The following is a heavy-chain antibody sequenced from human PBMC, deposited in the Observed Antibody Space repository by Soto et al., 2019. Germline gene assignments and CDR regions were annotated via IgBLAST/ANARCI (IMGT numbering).Heavy chain of an antibody. J-gene: IGHJ4*02. CDR3: ARVYFGDILVVPAAIGFDY. Sequence: SETLSITCAVYGGSFSGYYWSWIRQPPGKGLEWIGEINHSGSTNYNPSLKSRVTISVDTTKNQFYLKLSSVTAADTAVYYCARVYFGDILVVPAAIGFDYWVQGTLVTVSS. CDR2: INHSGST. D-gene: IGHD2-2*01. V-gene: IGHV4-34*01. CDR1: GGSFSGYY.